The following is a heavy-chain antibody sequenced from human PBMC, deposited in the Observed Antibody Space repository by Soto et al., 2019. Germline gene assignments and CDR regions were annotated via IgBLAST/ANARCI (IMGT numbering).Heavy chain of an antibody. V-gene: IGHV4-34*01. Sequence: SETLSLTCAVYGGSFSGYYWSWIRQPPGKGLEWIGEINHSGSTNYNPSLKSRVTISVDTSKNQFSLKLSSVTAADTAVYYCARGRAIFGVVRPWFDPWGQGTLVTVSS. D-gene: IGHD3-3*01. CDR2: INHSGST. J-gene: IGHJ5*02. CDR3: ARGRAIFGVVRPWFDP. CDR1: GGSFSGYY.